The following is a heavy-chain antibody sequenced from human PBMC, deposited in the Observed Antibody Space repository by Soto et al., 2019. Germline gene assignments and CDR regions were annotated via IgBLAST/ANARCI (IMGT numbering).Heavy chain of an antibody. Sequence: QVQLQESGPGLVKPSGTLSLTCAVSGASIISNNWCRWVRQSPARGLEGIGEIHYSGGTNDDPSPKSRRTISLDKSNNHFSLTLTSAAAADTAVYYCAARGFGDTGVDLDAYHTLDVLGPGTAATVSS. J-gene: IGHJ6*02. D-gene: IGHD2-2*01. CDR1: GASIISNNW. CDR2: IHYSGGT. CDR3: AARGFGDTGVDLDAYHTLDV. V-gene: IGHV4-4*02.